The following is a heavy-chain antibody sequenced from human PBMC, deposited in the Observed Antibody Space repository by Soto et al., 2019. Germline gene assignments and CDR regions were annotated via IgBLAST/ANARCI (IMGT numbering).Heavy chain of an antibody. D-gene: IGHD6-6*01. Sequence: SETLSLTCSVSGVSMTSSSYYWGWIRQSPGRGLEWLGSINYRGYADYNTALRSRLTISVDTSKSQISLRLSSVTASDTSVYYCARQLIMTPLEARPWKFDSWGQGILVTVSS. CDR2: INYRGYA. J-gene: IGHJ4*02. CDR3: ARQLIMTPLEARPWKFDS. V-gene: IGHV4-39*01. CDR1: GVSMTSSSYY.